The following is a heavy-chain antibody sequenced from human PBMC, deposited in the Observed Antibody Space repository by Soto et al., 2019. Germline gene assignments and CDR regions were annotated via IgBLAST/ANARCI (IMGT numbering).Heavy chain of an antibody. Sequence: SETLSLTCTVSGGSISSGDYYWSWIRQPPGKGLEWIGYIYYSGSTYYNPSLKSRVTISVDTSKNQFSLKLSSVTAADRAVYYCAHYSSGRVFDIWGKGKMVTVSS. D-gene: IGHD6-19*01. CDR2: IYYSGST. V-gene: IGHV4-30-4*01. CDR1: GGSISSGDYY. CDR3: AHYSSGRVFDI. J-gene: IGHJ3*02.